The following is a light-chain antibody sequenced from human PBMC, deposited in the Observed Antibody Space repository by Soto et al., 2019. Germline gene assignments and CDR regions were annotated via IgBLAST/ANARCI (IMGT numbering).Light chain of an antibody. Sequence: QSVLTQPASVSGSPGQSITTSCTGTSSDVGGFNFVSWYQQPPGKAPKLMIYDVSHRPSGVSNRFSGSKSGNTASLTISGLQAEDEGDYYCSSYTTSSTIVFGTGNKVTVL. J-gene: IGLJ1*01. CDR2: DVS. CDR1: SSDVGGFNF. CDR3: SSYTTSSTIV. V-gene: IGLV2-14*01.